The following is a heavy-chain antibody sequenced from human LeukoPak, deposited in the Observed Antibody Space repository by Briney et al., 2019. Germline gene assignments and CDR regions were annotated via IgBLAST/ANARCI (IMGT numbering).Heavy chain of an antibody. V-gene: IGHV4-59*08. CDR3: ARQYGDYGDAFDI. J-gene: IGHJ3*02. CDR1: GGSISSYY. CDR2: IYYSGST. Sequence: SETLSLTCTVSGGSISSYYWSWIRQPPGKGLEWIGYIYYSGSTNYNPSLKSRVTISVDTSKNQFSLKLSSVTAADTAVYYCARQYGDYGDAFDIWGQGTMVTVSS. D-gene: IGHD4-17*01.